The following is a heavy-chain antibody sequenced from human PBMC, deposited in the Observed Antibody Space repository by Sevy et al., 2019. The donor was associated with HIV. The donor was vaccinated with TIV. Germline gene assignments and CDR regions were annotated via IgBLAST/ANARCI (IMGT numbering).Heavy chain of an antibody. Sequence: GGSLRLSCVVSGFSLSTYAMSWVRQAPGKGLEWVSSMSSSGGSRYYVDSVKGRFTISRDMSKNTLYLQMNTLRDDDTAIYYCAKVNTSGWSSDDAFDIWGQGTMVTVSS. D-gene: IGHD6-19*01. CDR1: GFSLSTYA. CDR2: MSSSGGSR. CDR3: AKVNTSGWSSDDAFDI. J-gene: IGHJ3*02. V-gene: IGHV3-23*01.